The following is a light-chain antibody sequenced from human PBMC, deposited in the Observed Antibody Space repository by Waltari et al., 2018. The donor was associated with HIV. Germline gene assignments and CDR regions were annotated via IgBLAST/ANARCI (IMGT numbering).Light chain of an antibody. V-gene: IGLV2-14*03. CDR2: DVS. CDR3: CSYSSSGTVL. J-gene: IGLJ2*01. Sequence: HSVLTQPASMSGSLGQSITISCLGRSNDVGGFNYVSWYQQSPDKAPRIVIYDVSNRPSGVSGRFSGSKSGSAASLTISGLQPEDEADYYCCSYSSSGTVLFGGGTRLTVL. CDR1: SNDVGGFNY.